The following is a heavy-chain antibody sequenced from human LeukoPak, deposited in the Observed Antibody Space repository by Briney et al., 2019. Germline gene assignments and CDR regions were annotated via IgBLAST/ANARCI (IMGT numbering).Heavy chain of an antibody. V-gene: IGHV4-61*08. CDR1: GGSISSGGYY. J-gene: IGHJ4*02. Sequence: SETLSLTCTVSGGSISSGGYYWSWIRQPPGKGLEWIGYIYYSGSTNYNPSLKSRVTISVDTSKNQFSLKLSSVTAADTAVYYCARKSLTYLDYWGQGTLVTVSS. CDR3: ARKSLTYLDY. CDR2: IYYSGST.